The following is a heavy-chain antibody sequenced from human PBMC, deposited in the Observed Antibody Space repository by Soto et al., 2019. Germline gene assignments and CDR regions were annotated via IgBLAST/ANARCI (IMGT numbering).Heavy chain of an antibody. CDR1: GGSISSGDYY. CDR2: IYYSGST. D-gene: IGHD3-10*01. J-gene: IGHJ5*02. V-gene: IGHV4-30-4*01. CDR3: AREDGSGSYVGWFDP. Sequence: QVQLQESGPGLVKPSQTLSLTCTVSGGSISSGDYYWSWIRQPPGKGLEWIGYIYYSGSTYYNTSLKRRVTISVDTSKNQFSLKVSSVAAPDTAVYYCAREDGSGSYVGWFDPWGQGTMVTVSS.